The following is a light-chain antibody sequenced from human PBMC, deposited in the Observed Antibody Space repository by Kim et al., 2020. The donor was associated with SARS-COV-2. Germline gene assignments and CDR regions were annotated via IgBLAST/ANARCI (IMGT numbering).Light chain of an antibody. J-gene: IGKJ1*01. CDR3: QQSYSTPWT. V-gene: IGKV1-39*01. CDR2: AAS. Sequence: SVGDRVTITSRASQSISSYLTWYQQKPGKAPNLLIYAASSLQSGVPSRFSGSGSGTDFTLTISSLQPEDFATYYCQQSYSTPWTFGQGTKVDIK. CDR1: QSISSY.